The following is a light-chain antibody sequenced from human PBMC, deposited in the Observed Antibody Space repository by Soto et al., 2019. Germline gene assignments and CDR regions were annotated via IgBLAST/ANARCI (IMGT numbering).Light chain of an antibody. V-gene: IGKV3-20*01. CDR2: GAS. Sequence: EIVLTQSPGTLSLSPGERATLSCRASQSISGTYLAWYQQNPGRAPRILIYGASNRATGIPDRFSGSGSGTDFTLTISRLEPEDFAVYYCQHYGISPPWTFGQGTKVEIK. J-gene: IGKJ1*01. CDR3: QHYGISPPWT. CDR1: QSISGTY.